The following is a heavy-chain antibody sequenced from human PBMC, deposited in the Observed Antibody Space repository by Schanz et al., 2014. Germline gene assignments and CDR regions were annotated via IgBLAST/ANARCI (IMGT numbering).Heavy chain of an antibody. V-gene: IGHV1-18*01. D-gene: IGHD6-13*01. CDR3: ARVDTEAYGNSRPDAFDL. CDR2: INAHTGNT. J-gene: IGHJ3*01. CDR1: GYIFGSHG. Sequence: QLMQSGSEVRKPGASVKVSCKASGYIFGSHGMTWVRQAPGQGPELMGWINAHTGNTQYAQKFQYRINRTRDKVTTTVQLNLTRVRRAEAAIYYCARVDTEAYGNSRPDAFDLWGQGTRVTVSS.